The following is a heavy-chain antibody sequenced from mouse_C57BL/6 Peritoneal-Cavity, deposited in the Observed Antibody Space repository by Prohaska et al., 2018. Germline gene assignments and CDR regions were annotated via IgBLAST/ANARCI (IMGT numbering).Heavy chain of an antibody. CDR2: INPNNGGT. V-gene: IGHV1-26*01. Sequence: TLKISCKASGYTFTDYYMNWVKQSHGKSLEWIGDINPNNGGTSYNQKFKGKATLTVDKSSSTAYMELRSLTSEDSAVYYCARTLFAYWGQGTLVTVSA. J-gene: IGHJ3*01. CDR3: ARTLFAY. CDR1: GYTFTDYY.